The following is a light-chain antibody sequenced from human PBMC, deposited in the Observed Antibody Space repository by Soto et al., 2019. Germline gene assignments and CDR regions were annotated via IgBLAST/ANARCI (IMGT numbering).Light chain of an antibody. CDR3: SSSTSTNTLA. J-gene: IGLJ2*01. CDR1: SSDVGAYNY. CDR2: EVT. Sequence: QSALTQPASVSGSPGQSITISCMGTSSDVGAYNYVSWYQHHPGKAPKLLIYEVTSRPSGVSNRFSGSKSGNTASLTISGLQAEDEADYYCSSSTSTNTLAFGGGTKVTVL. V-gene: IGLV2-14*01.